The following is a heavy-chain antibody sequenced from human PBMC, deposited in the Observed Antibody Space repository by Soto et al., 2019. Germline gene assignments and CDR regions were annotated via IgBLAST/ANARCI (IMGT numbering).Heavy chain of an antibody. CDR2: ISGGGSST. J-gene: IGHJ6*03. CDR1: GFTFSSYA. CDR3: AKAAEAYVSGTYYYYMDV. V-gene: IGHV3-23*01. D-gene: IGHD3-10*01. Sequence: GGSLRLSCAASGFTFSSYAMTWVRQAPGKGLERVSGISGGGSSTYYADSVKGRFTISRDNSKNTLYPQINSLRAEDTAVYYCAKAAEAYVSGTYYYYMDVWGKGTSVTVSS.